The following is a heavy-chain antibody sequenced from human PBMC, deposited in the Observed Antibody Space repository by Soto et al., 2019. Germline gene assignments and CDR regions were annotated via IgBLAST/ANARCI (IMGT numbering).Heavy chain of an antibody. CDR3: ARGPRLKYGSGIVWFDP. CDR2: INHSGST. V-gene: IGHV4-34*01. D-gene: IGHD3-10*01. Sequence: SETLSLTCAVYGGSFSGYYWSWIRQPPGKGLEWIGEINHSGSTNYNPSLKSRVTISVDTSKNQFSLKLSSVTAADTAVYYCARGPRLKYGSGIVWFDPWGQGTLVT. CDR1: GGSFSGYY. J-gene: IGHJ5*02.